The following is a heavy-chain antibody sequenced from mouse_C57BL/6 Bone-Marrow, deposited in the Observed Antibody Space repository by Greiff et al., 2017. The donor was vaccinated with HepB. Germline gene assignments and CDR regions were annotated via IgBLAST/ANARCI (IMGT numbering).Heavy chain of an antibody. CDR3: ARDITTVAFDY. CDR2: ISYDGSN. Sequence: EVKLMESGPGLVKPSQSLSLTCSVTGYSITSGYYWNWIRQFPGNNLEWMGYISYDGSNNYNPSLKNRISITRDTSNNQFFLKLNSVTTEDTATYYCARDITTVAFDYWGQGTTLTVSS. V-gene: IGHV3-6*01. D-gene: IGHD1-1*01. J-gene: IGHJ2*01. CDR1: GYSITSGYY.